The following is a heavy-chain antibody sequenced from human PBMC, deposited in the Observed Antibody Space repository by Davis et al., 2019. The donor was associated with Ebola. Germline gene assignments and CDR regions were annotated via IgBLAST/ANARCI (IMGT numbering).Heavy chain of an antibody. V-gene: IGHV4-59*12. J-gene: IGHJ4*02. Sequence: SETLSLTCTISGGYISTYYWSWIRQSPGKGLEWIGHIYYSGSTKYNPSLKSRVTISVDMSENQFSLKLRSVTAADTAVYYCARGGYSYGSLDYWGQGTLVTVSS. CDR2: IYYSGST. CDR1: GGYISTYY. CDR3: ARGGYSYGSLDY. D-gene: IGHD5-18*01.